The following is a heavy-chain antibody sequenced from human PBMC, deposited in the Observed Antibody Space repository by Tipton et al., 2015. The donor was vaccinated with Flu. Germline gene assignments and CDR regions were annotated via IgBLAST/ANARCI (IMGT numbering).Heavy chain of an antibody. V-gene: IGHV4-39*07. J-gene: IGHJ4*02. CDR3: SRAFGVVSFFSN. CDR2: FYSGGST. D-gene: IGHD3-3*01. Sequence: TLSLTCTVSGASISNSRYYWGWVRQPPGKGLQWIGSFYSGGSTYYNPSLKSRVTISGDTSKNPFSPNLTSVTAADTALCYCSRAFGVVSFFSNWGQGTLVTVSS. CDR1: GASISNSRYY.